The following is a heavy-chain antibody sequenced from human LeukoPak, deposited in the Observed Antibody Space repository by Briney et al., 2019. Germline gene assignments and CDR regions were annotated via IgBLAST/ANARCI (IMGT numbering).Heavy chain of an antibody. CDR2: IYYSGST. D-gene: IGHD3-3*01. Sequence: SETLSLTCTVSGASINTHNYYWVWIRQPPGKGLEWIGSIYYSGSTYYNPSLKSRVTMSADTSKNQFSLKLSSVTAADTAVYYCARRVISEISIDKGNWLDPWGQGTLVTVSS. V-gene: IGHV4-39*01. CDR1: GASINTHNYY. CDR3: ARRVISEISIDKGNWLDP. J-gene: IGHJ5*02.